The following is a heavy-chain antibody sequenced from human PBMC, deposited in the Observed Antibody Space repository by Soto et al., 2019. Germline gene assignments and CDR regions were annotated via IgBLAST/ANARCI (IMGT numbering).Heavy chain of an antibody. D-gene: IGHD3-3*01. CDR2: ISAYNGNT. Sequence: APVKVSCKASGYTFTSYGISWVRQAPGQGLEWMGWISAYNGNTNYAQKLQGRVTMTTDTSTSTAYMELRSLRSDDTAVYYCARDSYYDFWSGLNYYGMDVWGQGTTVTVSS. V-gene: IGHV1-18*01. CDR1: GYTFTSYG. J-gene: IGHJ6*02. CDR3: ARDSYYDFWSGLNYYGMDV.